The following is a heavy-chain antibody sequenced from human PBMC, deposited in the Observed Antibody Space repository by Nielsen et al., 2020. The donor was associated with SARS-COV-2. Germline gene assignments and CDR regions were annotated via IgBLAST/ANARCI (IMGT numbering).Heavy chain of an antibody. J-gene: IGHJ6*02. Sequence: ASVKVSCKASGYTFTSYDINWVRQATGQGLEWMGWMNPNSGNTGYAQKFRGRVTMTRNTSISTAYMELSSLRSEDTAVYYCARDMELTYYYGSGSLRGMDVWGQGTTVTVSS. V-gene: IGHV1-8*01. CDR3: ARDMELTYYYGSGSLRGMDV. D-gene: IGHD3-10*01. CDR1: GYTFTSYD. CDR2: MNPNSGNT.